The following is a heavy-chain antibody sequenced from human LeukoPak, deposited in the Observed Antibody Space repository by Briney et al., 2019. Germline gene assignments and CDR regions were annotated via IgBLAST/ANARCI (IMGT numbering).Heavy chain of an antibody. J-gene: IGHJ4*02. V-gene: IGHV3-23*01. Sequence: GGSLTLSCVASGCTLRNYAMGWLRQAPCKELALVSTVTGSGSSTNYAHSVKRRFTISRDNSKSTLYLQMNSLRAEDTALYYCARKPPSGGVFDFWGQGTLVTVSS. CDR1: GCTLRNYA. CDR2: VTGSGSST. CDR3: ARKPPSGGVFDF. D-gene: IGHD2-8*02.